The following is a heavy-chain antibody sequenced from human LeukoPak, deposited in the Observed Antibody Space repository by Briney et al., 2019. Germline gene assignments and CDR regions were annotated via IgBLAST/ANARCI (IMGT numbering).Heavy chain of an antibody. CDR3: ARGQYYYDSSGLAGNNWFDP. CDR2: IIPIFGTA. CDR1: GGTFSSYA. J-gene: IGHJ5*02. Sequence: SVKVSCKASGGTFSSYAISWVRQAPGQGLEWMGGIIPIFGTANYAQKFQGRVTITADESTSTAYMELSSLRSGDTAVYYCARGQYYYDSSGLAGNNWFDPWGQGTLVTVSS. V-gene: IGHV1-69*13. D-gene: IGHD3-22*01.